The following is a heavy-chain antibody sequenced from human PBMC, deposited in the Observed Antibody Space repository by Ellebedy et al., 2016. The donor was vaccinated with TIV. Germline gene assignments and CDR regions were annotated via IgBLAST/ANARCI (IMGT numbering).Heavy chain of an antibody. CDR2: ISYDGSNK. CDR1: GFPFSIYG. J-gene: IGHJ4*02. D-gene: IGHD4-17*01. Sequence: PGGSLRLSCAASGFPFSIYGMRWVRQAPGKGLEWVAGISYDGSNKYYADSVKGRFTISRDTSKNTLYLQMNTLRTDDTAVYFCAKAFYGDLGFVDSWGQGTLVTVSS. V-gene: IGHV3-30*18. CDR3: AKAFYGDLGFVDS.